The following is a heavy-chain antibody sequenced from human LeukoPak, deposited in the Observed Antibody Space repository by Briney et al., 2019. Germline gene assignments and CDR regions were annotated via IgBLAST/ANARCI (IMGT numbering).Heavy chain of an antibody. J-gene: IGHJ4*02. Sequence: PSETLSLTCAVYSGSFSGYYWSWIRQPPGKGLEWIGEINDSGSVNCNPSLKNRVTLSVDTSKNQFSLRLSSVAAADTAAYYCARRLVDSGASQVSDDWGQGTLVTVSS. CDR1: SGSFSGYY. CDR2: INDSGSV. CDR3: ARRLVDSGASQVSDD. D-gene: IGHD2-15*01. V-gene: IGHV4-34*01.